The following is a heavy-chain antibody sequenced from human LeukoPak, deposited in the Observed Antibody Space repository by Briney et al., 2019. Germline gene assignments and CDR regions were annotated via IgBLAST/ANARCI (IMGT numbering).Heavy chain of an antibody. D-gene: IGHD3-22*01. V-gene: IGHV1-46*01. CDR3: ARGGYYDSSGSFVP. Sequence: DSVKVSCKASGYTFTTYYVHWVRQSPGQGLEWMGIINPSGGSTRYAQKFQGRVTMTRDTSTSTVYMELSSLRSDDTAVYYCARGGYYDSSGSFVPGRQRTVVTVSS. J-gene: IGHJ5*02. CDR2: INPSGGST. CDR1: GYTFTTYY.